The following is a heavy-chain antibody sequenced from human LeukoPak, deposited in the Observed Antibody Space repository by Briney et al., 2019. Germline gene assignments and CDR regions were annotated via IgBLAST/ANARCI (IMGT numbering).Heavy chain of an antibody. J-gene: IGHJ4*02. CDR1: GFPFSTYA. V-gene: IGHV3-23*01. CDR2: ITGSGGFT. CDR3: VRSLDY. Sequence: GGSLRLSCAASGFPFSTYAMNWVRQAPGKGPEWVSVITGSGGFTQYADSVKGRFTISRDNSKNTVHLQMNSLRVEDTALYYCVRSLDYWGQGTLVTVSS.